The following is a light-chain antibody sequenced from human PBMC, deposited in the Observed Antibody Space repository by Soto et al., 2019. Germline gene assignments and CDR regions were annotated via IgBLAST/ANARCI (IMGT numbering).Light chain of an antibody. CDR2: HVT. CDR3: YSYTTSNTFV. CDR1: SSDVGAYNY. J-gene: IGLJ1*01. V-gene: IGLV2-14*01. Sequence: QSALTQPASVSGSLGQSITISCSGTSSDVGAYNYVSWYQQYPGKAPKLMIYHVTDRPSGVSNRFSGSKSGNTASLTISGIQAEDEADYYCYSYTTSNTFVFGTGTQLTVL.